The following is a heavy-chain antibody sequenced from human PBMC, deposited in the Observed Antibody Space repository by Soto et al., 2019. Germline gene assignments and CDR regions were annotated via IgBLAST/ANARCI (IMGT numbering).Heavy chain of an antibody. J-gene: IGHJ5*02. CDR3: ARGRPSWLDP. Sequence: GGSLRLSCAASGFTFNSYWMHWVRQAPGKGLVWVSRINSDGSSTSYADSVKGRFTISRDNANKLYLQMNSLRAEDTAVYYCARGRPSWLDPWGQGTLVTVSS. CDR2: INSDGSST. CDR1: GFTFNSYW. V-gene: IGHV3-74*01.